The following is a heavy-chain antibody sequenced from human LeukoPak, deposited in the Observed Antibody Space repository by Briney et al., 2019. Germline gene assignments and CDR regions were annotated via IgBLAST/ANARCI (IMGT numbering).Heavy chain of an antibody. D-gene: IGHD3-22*01. CDR1: GFTFSNYY. J-gene: IGHJ4*02. CDR2: INPSVGST. Sequence: GASVKVSCKASGFTFSNYYIHWVRQAPGQGLEYMGIINPSVGSTNYAQKFQGRVTMTRDTSISTAYMELSRLRSDDTAVYYCARGVETYYYDSSGYAFGYWGQGTLVTASS. CDR3: ARGVETYYYDSSGYAFGY. V-gene: IGHV1-46*01.